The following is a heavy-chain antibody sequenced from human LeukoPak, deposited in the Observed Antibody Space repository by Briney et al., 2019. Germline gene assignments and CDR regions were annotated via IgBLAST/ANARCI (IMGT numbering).Heavy chain of an antibody. CDR3: ARPGDGFDY. J-gene: IGHJ4*02. CDR1: GFTFSNYW. V-gene: IGHV3-74*01. D-gene: IGHD1-1*01. Sequence: GGSLRLSCAASGFTFSNYWMHWVRQAPGKGLVWVSRINSDGSTTIYADSVKGRFTISRDSAKNTLYLQMSSLRAEDTAVYYCARPGDGFDYWGQGTLVTVSS. CDR2: INSDGSTT.